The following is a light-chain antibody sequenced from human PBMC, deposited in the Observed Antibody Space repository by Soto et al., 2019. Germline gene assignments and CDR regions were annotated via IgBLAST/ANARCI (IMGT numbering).Light chain of an antibody. V-gene: IGKV3-20*01. CDR1: QTVSSNC. CDR3: QQYDKWPTWT. Sequence: IVLTQSPGTLSLSPGERATLSCRASQTVSSNCLAWYQQKPGQAPRLIIYVASSRATGFPDRFSGSGSGTDFSLTISSLQSEDFAVYYCQQYDKWPTWTFGQGTKVDI. J-gene: IGKJ1*01. CDR2: VAS.